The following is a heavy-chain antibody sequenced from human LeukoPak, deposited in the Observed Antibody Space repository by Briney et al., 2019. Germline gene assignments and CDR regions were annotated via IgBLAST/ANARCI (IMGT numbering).Heavy chain of an antibody. CDR2: IIPIFGTA. CDR3: ARDSFVHYDSNGAFDI. V-gene: IGHV1-69*13. CDR1: GGTFSSYA. Sequence: GASVKVSCKASGGTFSSYAISWVRQAPGQELEWMGGIIPIFGTANYAQKFQGRVTITADESTSTAYMELSSLRSEDTAVYYCARDSFVHYDSNGAFDIWGQGTMVTVSS. D-gene: IGHD3-22*01. J-gene: IGHJ3*02.